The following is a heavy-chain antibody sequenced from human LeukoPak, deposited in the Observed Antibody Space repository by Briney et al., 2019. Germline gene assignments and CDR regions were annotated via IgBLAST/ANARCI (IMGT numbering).Heavy chain of an antibody. CDR1: GYIFTGYY. D-gene: IGHD3-22*01. Sequence: ASVKVSCKASGYIFTGYYIHWVRQAPGQGLEWMGWINPNSGGTNYAQKFQGRVTMTRDTSISTAYMELSRLRSDDTAVYYCARAEYYYDSSGYYDGGSWFDPWGQGTLVTVSS. V-gene: IGHV1-2*02. J-gene: IGHJ5*02. CDR3: ARAEYYYDSSGYYDGGSWFDP. CDR2: INPNSGGT.